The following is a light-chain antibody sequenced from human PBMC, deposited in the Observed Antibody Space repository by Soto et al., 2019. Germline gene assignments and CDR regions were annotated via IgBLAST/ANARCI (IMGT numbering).Light chain of an antibody. V-gene: IGLV1-44*01. Sequence: QSVLTQPPSASGTPGQRVTISCSGRSSNIGSNTVNWYQQLPGTAPKLLIYSNNQRPSGVPDRFSGSKSGTSASLAISGLQSEDEADYYCAAWDDSLNAGVFGGGTKLTVL. CDR3: AAWDDSLNAGV. CDR1: SSNIGSNT. CDR2: SNN. J-gene: IGLJ3*02.